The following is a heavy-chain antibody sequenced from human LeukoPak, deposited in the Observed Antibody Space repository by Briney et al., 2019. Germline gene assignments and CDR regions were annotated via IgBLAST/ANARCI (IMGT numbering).Heavy chain of an antibody. Sequence: ASVKVSCKASGYIFTGYSMHWVRQAPGQSLEWMGWINAGTGETGYSQTFQGRVTISRDTSATTAYMELSSLTSEDTAVYYCTRDLSTIDIWGQGTMVTVSS. CDR1: GYIFTGYS. V-gene: IGHV1-3*01. CDR3: TRDLSTIDI. J-gene: IGHJ3*02. D-gene: IGHD2-2*01. CDR2: INAGTGET.